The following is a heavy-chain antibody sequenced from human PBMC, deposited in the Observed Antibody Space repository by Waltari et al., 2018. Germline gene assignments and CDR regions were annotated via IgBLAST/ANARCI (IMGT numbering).Heavy chain of an antibody. V-gene: IGHV3-7*04. Sequence: EVQLVESGGGLVRPGGSLRLSCVASGFSFSNLWLSWVRQAPGKGLEWVANIKKDGNDKYYADSVRGRFTISRDNAKNSLYLQMDSLRVEDAGVYFCTRGDVYGNGTTVTVSS. CDR2: IKKDGNDK. CDR3: TRGDV. J-gene: IGHJ6*04. CDR1: GFSFSNLW.